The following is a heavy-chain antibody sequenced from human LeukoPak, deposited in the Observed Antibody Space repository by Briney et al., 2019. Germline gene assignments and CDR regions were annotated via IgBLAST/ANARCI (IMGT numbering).Heavy chain of an antibody. J-gene: IGHJ4*02. CDR1: GGSFSGYY. CDR2: INHSGTT. CDR3: ARIKYSSEY. D-gene: IGHD6-25*01. V-gene: IGHV4-34*01. Sequence: SETLSLTCAVYGGSFSGYYWSWIRQPPGKGLEWIGEINHSGTTNYNPSLKSRVTISVDTSKNQFSLKLSSVTAADTAVYYCARIKYSSEYWGQGTLVTVSS.